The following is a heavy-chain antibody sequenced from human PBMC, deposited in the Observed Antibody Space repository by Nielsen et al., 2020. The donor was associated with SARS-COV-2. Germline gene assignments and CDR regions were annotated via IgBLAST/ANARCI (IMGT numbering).Heavy chain of an antibody. V-gene: IGHV1-46*01. CDR2: INPSGGST. D-gene: IGHD3-10*01. CDR3: ARVGRSYLAGVYAFDI. Sequence: ASVKVSCKASGYTFTSYYMHWVRQAPGQGLEWMGIINPSGGSTSYAQKFQGRVTMTRDTSTSTVYMELSSLRSEDTAVYYCARVGRSYLAGVYAFDIWGQGTMVTVSS. J-gene: IGHJ3*02. CDR1: GYTFTSYY.